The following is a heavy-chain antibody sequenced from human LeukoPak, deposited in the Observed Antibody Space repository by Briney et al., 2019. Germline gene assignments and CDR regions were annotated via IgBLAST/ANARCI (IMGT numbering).Heavy chain of an antibody. CDR2: IYPGNSQT. CDR1: GYSFTNYW. Sequence: GESLKISCNAFGYSFTNYWIDWVRQMPGKGLEWMGNIYPGNSQTTYRPSFEGQVTISADRSISTAYLQWNSLKASDTAMYYCARRSDFWNWFHPWGLGTLVTVSA. CDR3: ARRSDFWNWFHP. V-gene: IGHV5-51*01. J-gene: IGHJ5*02. D-gene: IGHD2-21*02.